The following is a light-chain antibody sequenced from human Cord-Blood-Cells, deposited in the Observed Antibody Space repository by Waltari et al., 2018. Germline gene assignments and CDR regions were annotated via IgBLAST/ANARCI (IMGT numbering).Light chain of an antibody. Sequence: QSVLTQPPSVSGAPGQRVTISCTGSSSNIGAGYDVHWYQQLPGTAPKLLIYGNNNRPSAVPDLFSGSKSGTSASLAITGLQAEDEADYYCQSYDSSLSGYVFGTGTKVTVL. CDR3: QSYDSSLSGYV. J-gene: IGLJ1*01. CDR1: SSNIGAGYD. V-gene: IGLV1-40*01. CDR2: GNN.